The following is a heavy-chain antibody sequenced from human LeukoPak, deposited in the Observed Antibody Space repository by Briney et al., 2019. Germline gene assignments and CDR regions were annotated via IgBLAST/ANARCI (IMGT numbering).Heavy chain of an antibody. CDR1: GGSISSSNYY. CDR2: INHSGST. Sequence: PSETLSLTCSVSGGSISSSNYYWGWVRQPPGKGLEWIGEINHSGSTNYNPSLKSRVTISVDTSKYQFSLKLSSVTAADTAVYYCARSYCGGDCYPLDAFDIWGQGTMVTVSS. D-gene: IGHD2-21*02. CDR3: ARSYCGGDCYPLDAFDI. J-gene: IGHJ3*02. V-gene: IGHV4-39*07.